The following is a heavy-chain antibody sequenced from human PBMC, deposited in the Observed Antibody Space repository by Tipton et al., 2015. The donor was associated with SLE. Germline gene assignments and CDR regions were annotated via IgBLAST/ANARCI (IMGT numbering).Heavy chain of an antibody. Sequence: QVQLVQSGAEVKKPGASVKVSCRASGYTLTDFGISWVRQLPGQGLEWMGWIATWNGNANYAQKFQGRVTMTADISTSTAYMEMQSLSSDDSAMYYCARDVEWSRVLDYWGQGSLVTVSS. V-gene: IGHV1-18*01. CDR1: GYTLTDFG. D-gene: IGHD3-3*01. CDR2: IATWNGNA. J-gene: IGHJ4*02. CDR3: ARDVEWSRVLDY.